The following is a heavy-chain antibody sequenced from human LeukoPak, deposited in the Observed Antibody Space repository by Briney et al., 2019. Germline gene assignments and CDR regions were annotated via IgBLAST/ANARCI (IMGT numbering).Heavy chain of an antibody. D-gene: IGHD7-27*01. J-gene: IGHJ6*02. CDR2: INPSGGST. Sequence: GASVKVSCKASGYTFTSYYMHWVRQAPGQGLEWMGIINPSGGSTSYAQKFQGRVTMTRDTSTSTVYMELSSLRSEDTAVYYCARAPNWGSQYYYNGLDVWGQGTTVTVSS. CDR3: ARAPNWGSQYYYNGLDV. CDR1: GYTFTSYY. V-gene: IGHV1-46*01.